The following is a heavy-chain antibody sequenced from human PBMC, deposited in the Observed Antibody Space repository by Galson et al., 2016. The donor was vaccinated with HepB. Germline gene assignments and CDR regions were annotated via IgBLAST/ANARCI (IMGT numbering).Heavy chain of an antibody. CDR2: ISTYNGKT. D-gene: IGHD6-19*01. Sequence: SVKVSCKASGYTFNSYGINWVRQAPGQGLEWMGWISTYNGKTNYAQKFQGRVAMTTDTSTSTAYMDLRSLRSDDTAVYFCARDPGAVAGMVWYFDLWGRGTLVTVSS. CDR3: ARDPGAVAGMVWYFDL. J-gene: IGHJ2*01. CDR1: GYTFNSYG. V-gene: IGHV1-18*01.